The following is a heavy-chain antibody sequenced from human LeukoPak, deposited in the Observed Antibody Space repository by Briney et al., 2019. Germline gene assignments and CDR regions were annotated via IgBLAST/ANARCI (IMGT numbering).Heavy chain of an antibody. D-gene: IGHD3-9*01. J-gene: IGHJ4*02. Sequence: GGSLRLSCAASGFTFSSYEMNWVRQAPGKGLEWVSYISSSGSTIYYADSVKSRFTISRDNSRNTLYLQMNSLRVEDTAVYYCARDLRKGRYFDYWGQGTLVTVSS. CDR2: ISSSGSTI. CDR3: ARDLRKGRYFDY. CDR1: GFTFSSYE. V-gene: IGHV3-48*03.